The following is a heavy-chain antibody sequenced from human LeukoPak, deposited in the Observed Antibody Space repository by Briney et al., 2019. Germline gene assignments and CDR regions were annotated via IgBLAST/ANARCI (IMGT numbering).Heavy chain of an antibody. Sequence: GGSLRLSCAASGFTLSTSGMSWVRQAPGKGLEWVSFISGGAGSTNYADSVKGRFTMSRVTAKSTLYLQMNSLRDDDTATYYCAKGRGSTSIYEYWGQGTLVTVSS. J-gene: IGHJ4*02. CDR1: GFTLSTSG. V-gene: IGHV3-23*01. D-gene: IGHD2-2*01. CDR2: ISGGAGST. CDR3: AKGRGSTSIYEY.